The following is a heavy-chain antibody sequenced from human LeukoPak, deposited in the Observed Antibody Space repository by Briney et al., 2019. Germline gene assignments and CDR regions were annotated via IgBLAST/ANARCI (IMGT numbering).Heavy chain of an antibody. J-gene: IGHJ5*02. Sequence: PGGSLRLSCAASGFTFSSYWMHWVRQAPGKGLVWVSRINSDGSSTSYADSVRGRFTISRDNAKHTLYLQMNSLRAEDTAVYYCASSKGYCSSTSCYNVVNWFDPWGQGTLVTVSS. V-gene: IGHV3-74*01. CDR3: ASSKGYCSSTSCYNVVNWFDP. CDR2: INSDGSST. D-gene: IGHD2-2*02. CDR1: GFTFSSYW.